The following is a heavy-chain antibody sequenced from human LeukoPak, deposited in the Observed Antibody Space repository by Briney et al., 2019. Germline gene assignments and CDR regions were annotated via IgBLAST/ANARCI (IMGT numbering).Heavy chain of an antibody. V-gene: IGHV4-61*01. CDR3: ARHIRDYSSSSDY. Sequence: SQTLSLTCTVSGGSISSGSYYWNWIRQPPGKGLEWIGYIYYSGSTNYNPSLKSRVTTSVDTSKNQFSLKLSSVTAADTAMYYCARHIRDYSSSSDYWGQGTLVTVSS. CDR1: GGSISSGSYY. J-gene: IGHJ4*02. D-gene: IGHD6-6*01. CDR2: IYYSGST.